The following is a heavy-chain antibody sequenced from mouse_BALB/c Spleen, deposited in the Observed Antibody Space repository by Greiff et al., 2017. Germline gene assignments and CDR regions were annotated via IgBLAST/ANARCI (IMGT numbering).Heavy chain of an antibody. CDR2: IWAGGST. V-gene: IGHV2-9*02. CDR3: ARDLYYGSSYPLAY. J-gene: IGHJ3*01. D-gene: IGHD1-1*01. Sequence: VLLVESGPGLVAPSQSLSITCTVSGFSLTSYGVHWVRQPPGKGLEWLGVIWAGGSTNYNSALMSRLSISKDNSKSQVFLKMNSLQTDDTAMYYCARDLYYGSSYPLAYGGQGTLVTVSA. CDR1: GFSLTSYG.